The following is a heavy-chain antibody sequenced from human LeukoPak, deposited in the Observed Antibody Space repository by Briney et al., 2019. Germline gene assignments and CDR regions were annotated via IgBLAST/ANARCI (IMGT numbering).Heavy chain of an antibody. V-gene: IGHV3-23*01. CDR3: AKVGGYCSGGSCYSIDY. D-gene: IGHD2-15*01. J-gene: IGHJ4*02. Sequence: PGGSLRLSCAASGFTFSSYAMSWVRQAPGKGLEWVSAISGSGGSTYYADSVKGRFTISRDNAKNSLYLQMNSLRAEDTAVYYCAKVGGYCSGGSCYSIDYWGQGTLVTVSS. CDR2: ISGSGGST. CDR1: GFTFSSYA.